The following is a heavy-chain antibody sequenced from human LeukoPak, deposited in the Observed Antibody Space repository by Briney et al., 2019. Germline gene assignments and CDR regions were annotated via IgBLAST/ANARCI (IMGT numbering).Heavy chain of an antibody. V-gene: IGHV3-23*01. CDR3: GKTTVGYSSGQKPAWPVDY. Sequence: GGSLRLSCEASGFTLGSHAMYWVRQAPGKGLEWVAGIFGSGGSPHYADSVKGRFTISRDNSRNTVYLQINSLRAEDTAVYYCGKTTVGYSSGQKPAWPVDYWGQGTLVTVSS. D-gene: IGHD5-18*01. J-gene: IGHJ4*02. CDR2: IFGSGGSP. CDR1: GFTLGSHA.